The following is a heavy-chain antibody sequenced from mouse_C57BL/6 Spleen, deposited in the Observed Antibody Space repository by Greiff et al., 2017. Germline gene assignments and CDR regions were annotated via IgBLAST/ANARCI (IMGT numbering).Heavy chain of an antibody. J-gene: IGHJ4*01. Sequence: QVQLKESGPGILQSSQTLSLTCSFSGFSLSTSGMGVSWIRQPSGKGLEWLAHIYWDDDKRYNPSLKSRLTISKDTSRNQVFLKITSVDTADTATYYCARTNYYGNLYYYAMDYWGQGTSVTVSS. CDR1: GFSLSTSGMG. CDR3: ARTNYYGNLYYYAMDY. V-gene: IGHV8-12*01. D-gene: IGHD2-1*01. CDR2: IYWDDDK.